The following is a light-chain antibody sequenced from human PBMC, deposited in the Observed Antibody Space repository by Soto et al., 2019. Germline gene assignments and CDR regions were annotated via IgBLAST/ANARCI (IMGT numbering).Light chain of an antibody. V-gene: IGKV1-5*01. CDR1: QSVRSW. CDR2: DAS. CDR3: QQYDNYPLT. J-gene: IGKJ4*01. Sequence: DIQMTQSPATLSSSVGDRVTLTCRASQSVRSWLAWYQQKPGTAPKLLIFDASRLESGVPSRFSGSASGTEFTLTISSLKPDDFETYYCQQYDNYPLTFGGGTKVDIK.